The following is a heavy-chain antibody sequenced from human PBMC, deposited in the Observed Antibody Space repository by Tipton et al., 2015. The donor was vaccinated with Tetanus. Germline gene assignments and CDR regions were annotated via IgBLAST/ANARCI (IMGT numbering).Heavy chain of an antibody. J-gene: IGHJ4*02. Sequence: QLVQSGAEVKKPGASVKVSCKASGYTFTSFGINWVRQAPGQGLEWMGWINTDKGSTNYAQNLQGRVIMTTDTSTLTAYMELRSLRSGDTAVYYCARLVRQWLVPEDYWGQGTLVTVSS. CDR1: GYTFTSFG. CDR3: ARLVRQWLVPEDY. CDR2: INTDKGST. D-gene: IGHD6-19*01. V-gene: IGHV1-18*01.